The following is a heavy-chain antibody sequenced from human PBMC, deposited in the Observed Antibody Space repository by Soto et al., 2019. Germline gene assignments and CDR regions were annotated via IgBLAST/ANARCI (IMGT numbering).Heavy chain of an antibody. Sequence: PGGSLRLSCVASGFTFSDYYMSCIRQAPGKGLEWVSYISSSSSYTNYADSVKGRFTISRDNAKNSLYLQMNSLRAEDTAVYYCARDHHRYSGYDYVDYWGQGT. CDR1: GFTFSDYY. CDR2: ISSSSSYT. J-gene: IGHJ4*02. V-gene: IGHV3-11*05. D-gene: IGHD5-12*01. CDR3: ARDHHRYSGYDYVDY.